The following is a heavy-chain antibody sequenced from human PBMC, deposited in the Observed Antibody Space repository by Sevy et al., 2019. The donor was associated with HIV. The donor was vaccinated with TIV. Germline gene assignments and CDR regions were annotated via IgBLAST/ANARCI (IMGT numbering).Heavy chain of an antibody. CDR3: AGDHGDYGRGYYYYYGMDF. J-gene: IGHJ6*02. V-gene: IGHV3-48*02. D-gene: IGHD4-17*01. CDR2: ISSRSSTI. Sequence: GGSLRLSCAASGFTFSSYSMNWVRQAPGKGLEWVSYISSRSSTIYYADSVKGRFTISRDNAKNSLYLQMNSLRDEDMVVSYCAGDHGDYGRGYYYYYGMDFWGQGTTVTVSS. CDR1: GFTFSSYS.